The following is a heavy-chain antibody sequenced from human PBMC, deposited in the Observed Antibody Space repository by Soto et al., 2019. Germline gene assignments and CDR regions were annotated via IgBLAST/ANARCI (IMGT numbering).Heavy chain of an antibody. V-gene: IGHV3-15*07. Sequence: SVSNAWMNWVRQAPGKGLEWVGRIKSKTDGGTTDYAAPVKRRFTISRDDSKNTLYMQMNSLKTEVRAVYYCTFYGDLAGYWGQGNLVTVYS. CDR1: SVSNAW. CDR3: TFYGDLAGY. D-gene: IGHD4-17*01. CDR2: IKSKTDGGTT. J-gene: IGHJ4*02.